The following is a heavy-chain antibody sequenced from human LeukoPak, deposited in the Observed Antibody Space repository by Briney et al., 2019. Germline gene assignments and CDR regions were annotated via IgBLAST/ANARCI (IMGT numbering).Heavy chain of an antibody. CDR3: ARGRSNYRYYFDY. Sequence: GGSLRLSCAASGFTFSSYSMTWVRQAPGKGLEWVSYISSSSSTIYYADSVKGRFTISRDNAKNSLYLQMNSLRDEDTAVYYCARGRSNYRYYFDYWGQGTLVTVSS. V-gene: IGHV3-48*02. CDR1: GFTFSSYS. J-gene: IGHJ4*02. D-gene: IGHD4-4*01. CDR2: ISSSSSTI.